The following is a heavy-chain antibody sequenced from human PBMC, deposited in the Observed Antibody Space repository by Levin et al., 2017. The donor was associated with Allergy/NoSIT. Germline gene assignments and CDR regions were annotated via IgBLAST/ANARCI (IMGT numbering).Heavy chain of an antibody. CDR1: GFSLSTSGMC. V-gene: IGHV2-70*11. D-gene: IGHD5-18*01. CDR3: ARIRLRYSYGNGAPYYFDY. Sequence: SGPTLVKPTQTLTLTCTFSGFSLSTSGMCVSWIRQPPGKALEWLARIDWDDDKYYSTSLKTRLTISKDTSKNQVVLTMTNMDPVDTATYYCARIRLRYSYGNGAPYYFDYWGQGTLVTVSS. J-gene: IGHJ4*02. CDR2: IDWDDDK.